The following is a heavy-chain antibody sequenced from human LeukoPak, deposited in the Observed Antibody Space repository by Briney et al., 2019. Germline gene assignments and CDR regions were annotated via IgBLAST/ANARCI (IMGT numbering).Heavy chain of an antibody. CDR3: ARATYYDFWSGYYIPAGEEV. J-gene: IGHJ4*02. D-gene: IGHD3-3*01. CDR1: GGSINSYY. V-gene: IGHV4-59*08. CDR2: IYYTGST. Sequence: SETLSLTCTVSGGSINSYYWSWIRQPPGKGLECIGYIYYTGSTNYNPSLKSRVTISVDTSKNQFSLKLSSVTAADTAVYYCARATYYDFWSGYYIPAGEEVWGQGTLVTVSS.